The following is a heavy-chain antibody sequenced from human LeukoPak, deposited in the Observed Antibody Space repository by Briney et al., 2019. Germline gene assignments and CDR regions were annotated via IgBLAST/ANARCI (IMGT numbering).Heavy chain of an antibody. CDR3: AGSGWQVYLDY. D-gene: IGHD6-19*01. CDR1: GFTFTTFW. V-gene: IGHV3-7*01. CDR2: IKQDGSER. Sequence: GGSLRLSCAASGFTFTTFWMTWVRQAPGRGLEWVANIKQDGSERFYVDSVKGRFTISRDNAKNSLYLQMNSLRTEDTGVYYCAGSGWQVYLDYWGQGALVTVSS. J-gene: IGHJ4*02.